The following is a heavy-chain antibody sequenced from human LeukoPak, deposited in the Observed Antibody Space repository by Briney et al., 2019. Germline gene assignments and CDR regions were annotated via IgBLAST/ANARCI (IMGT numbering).Heavy chain of an antibody. CDR3: ARVKGRFVTYYYGMDV. D-gene: IGHD4-11*01. Sequence: PSETLSLTCAVYGGSFSGYYWSWIRQPPGKGLEWIGEINHSGSTNYNPSLKSRVTISVDTSKNQFSLKLSSATAADTAVYYCARVKGRFVTYYYGMDVWGQGTTVTVSS. CDR1: GGSFSGYY. CDR2: INHSGST. J-gene: IGHJ6*02. V-gene: IGHV4-34*01.